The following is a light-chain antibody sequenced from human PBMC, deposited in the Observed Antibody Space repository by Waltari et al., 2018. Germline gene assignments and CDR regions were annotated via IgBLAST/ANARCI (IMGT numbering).Light chain of an antibody. CDR1: QNITNY. Sequence: DIQMTQSPSSLSASIGDRVTITCQASQNITNYLNWYQHKPGKAPNLLIYDSSSLETGVPSRFTGSGSATDFTFTISSLQPEDLATYYCQQYHNLPLTFGGGTKV. CDR2: DSS. V-gene: IGKV1-33*01. CDR3: QQYHNLPLT. J-gene: IGKJ4*01.